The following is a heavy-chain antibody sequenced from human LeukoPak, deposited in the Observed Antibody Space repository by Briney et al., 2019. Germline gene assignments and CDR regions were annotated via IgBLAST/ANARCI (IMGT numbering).Heavy chain of an antibody. V-gene: IGHV1-69*01. CDR1: GGTFSNYP. CDR3: ARDLVGYYGSGNWFDP. CDR2: IIPIFDTG. D-gene: IGHD3-10*01. J-gene: IGHJ5*02. Sequence: GSSVKVSCKASGGTFSNYPISWVRQTPGQGLEWMGGIIPIFDTGNYAQKFQGRVTITADESTSTAYMELSSLRSEDTAVYYCARDLVGYYGSGNWFDPWGQGTLVTVSS.